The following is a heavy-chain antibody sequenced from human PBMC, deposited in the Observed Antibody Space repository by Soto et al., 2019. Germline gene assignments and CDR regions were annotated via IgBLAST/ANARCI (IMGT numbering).Heavy chain of an antibody. Sequence: GGSLRLSCAASGFTFSSYAMSWVRQAPGKGLEWVSAISGSGGSTYYADSVKGRFTISRDNSKNTLYLQMNSLRAEDTAVYYCAKDSSTSIVVVVAATGNAFDIWGQGTMVTVSS. CDR1: GFTFSSYA. J-gene: IGHJ3*02. V-gene: IGHV3-23*01. D-gene: IGHD2-15*01. CDR3: AKDSSTSIVVVVAATGNAFDI. CDR2: ISGSGGST.